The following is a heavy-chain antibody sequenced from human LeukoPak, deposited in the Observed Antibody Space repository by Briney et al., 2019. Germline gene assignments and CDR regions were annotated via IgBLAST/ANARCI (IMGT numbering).Heavy chain of an antibody. CDR2: IRYDGSNK. J-gene: IGHJ4*02. CDR1: GFTFSSYG. D-gene: IGHD1-1*01. CDR3: ARDRRTGKDY. Sequence: PGGSLRLSCAASGFTFSSYGMHWVRQAPGKGLGWVAFIRYDGSNKYYADSVKGRFTISRDNAKNSLYLQMNSLRAEDTAVYYCARDRRTGKDYWGQGTLVTVSS. V-gene: IGHV3-30*02.